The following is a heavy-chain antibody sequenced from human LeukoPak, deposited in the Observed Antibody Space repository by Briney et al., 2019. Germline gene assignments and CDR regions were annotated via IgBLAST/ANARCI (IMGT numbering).Heavy chain of an antibody. CDR2: IHYSGST. J-gene: IGHJ4*02. CDR3: ARVGVDYTGNVIKYYFDS. V-gene: IGHV4-59*01. D-gene: IGHD2-8*02. CDR1: GGSISSYY. Sequence: SETLSLTCTVSGGSISSYYWSWIRQPPGKGLEWIGYIHYSGSTNYNPSLKSRVIISVDTSKNQFSLKLSPVIAADTAVYYCARVGVDYTGNVIKYYFDSWGQGTLVTVS.